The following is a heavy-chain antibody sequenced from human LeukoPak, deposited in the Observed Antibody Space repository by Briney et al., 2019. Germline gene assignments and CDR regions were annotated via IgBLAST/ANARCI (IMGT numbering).Heavy chain of an antibody. V-gene: IGHV3-7*02. Sequence: GGSLRLSCAASGFTFSSYWMSWVRQAPGKGLEWVANIKQDGSEKYYVDSVKGRFTISRDNAKNSLYLQMNGLRAEDTAVYYCARDYYGSGSYYKSYYYYGMDVWGQGTTVTVSS. J-gene: IGHJ6*02. D-gene: IGHD3-10*01. CDR1: GFTFSSYW. CDR3: ARDYYGSGSYYKSYYYYGMDV. CDR2: IKQDGSEK.